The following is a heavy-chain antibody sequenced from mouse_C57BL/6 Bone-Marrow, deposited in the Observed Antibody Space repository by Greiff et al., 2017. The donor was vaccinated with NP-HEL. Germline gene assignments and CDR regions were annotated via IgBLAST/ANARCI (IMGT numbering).Heavy chain of an antibody. V-gene: IGHV1-4*01. CDR1: GYTFTSYT. CDR2: INPSSGYT. CDR3: AMTAQAHYFDY. Sequence: VKLMESGAELARPGASVKMSCKASGYTFTSYTMHWVKQRPGQGLEWIGYINPSSGYTKYNQKFKDKATLTADKSSSTAYMQLSSLTSEDSAVYYCAMTAQAHYFDYWGQGTTLTVSS. J-gene: IGHJ2*01. D-gene: IGHD3-2*02.